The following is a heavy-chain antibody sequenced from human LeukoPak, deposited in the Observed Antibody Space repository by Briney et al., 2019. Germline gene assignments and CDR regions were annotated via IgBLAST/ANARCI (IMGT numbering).Heavy chain of an antibody. J-gene: IGHJ5*02. CDR3: ARDHMSSMEQFRWFDP. CDR2: IIPIFGTA. D-gene: IGHD1/OR15-1a*01. V-gene: IGHV1-69*13. CDR1: GGTFSSYA. Sequence: VASVKVSCKASGGTFSSYAISWVRQAPGQGLEWMGGIIPIFGTANYAQKFQGRVTITADESTSTAYMELSSLRSEDTAVYYCARDHMSSMEQFRWFDPWGQGTLVTVSS.